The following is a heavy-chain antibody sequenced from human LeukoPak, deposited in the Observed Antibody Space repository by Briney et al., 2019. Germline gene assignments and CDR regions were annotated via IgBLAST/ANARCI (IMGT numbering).Heavy chain of an antibody. Sequence: GVPQTLSCTASIYTFSRYNMNGPPHATGKALVCVSSYSGSSSYIYYADSVKGRFTISRDNAKNTLYVQMNSLSAEDTAVYYCARGGCSGAGNCCLFDYWGQGTLLTVSS. D-gene: IGHD5-12*01. V-gene: IGHV3-21*06. CDR3: ARGGCSGAGNCCLFDY. J-gene: IGHJ4*02. CDR2: YSGSSSYI. CDR1: IYTFSRYN.